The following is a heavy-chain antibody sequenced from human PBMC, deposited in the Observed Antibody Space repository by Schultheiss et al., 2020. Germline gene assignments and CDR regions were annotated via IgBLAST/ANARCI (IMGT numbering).Heavy chain of an antibody. V-gene: IGHV3-30*18. CDR1: GFTFSSYG. CDR3: AKIPVWEPVTTVVESFYGMDV. D-gene: IGHD4-23*01. CDR2: ISYDGSNK. J-gene: IGHJ6*02. Sequence: GGSLRLSCAASGFTFSSYGMHWVRQAPGKGLEWVAVISYDGSNKYYADSVKGRFTISRDNANNSLYLQMNSLRAEDTAVYYCAKIPVWEPVTTVVESFYGMDVWGQGTTVTVSS.